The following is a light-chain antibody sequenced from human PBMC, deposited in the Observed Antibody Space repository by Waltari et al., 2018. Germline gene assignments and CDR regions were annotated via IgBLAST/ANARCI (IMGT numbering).Light chain of an antibody. V-gene: IGLV2-14*01. Sequence: QSALTQPASVSGSPGQSITISCTGTTRDVGRYNYVSWYQCHPGKAPELIIYEVTNRPSGVSGRFSGSNSGNTASLSISGLQPEDEADYYCSSYTSIKTPYVVFGGGTKVTVL. J-gene: IGLJ2*01. CDR3: SSYTSIKTPYVV. CDR2: EVT. CDR1: TRDVGRYNY.